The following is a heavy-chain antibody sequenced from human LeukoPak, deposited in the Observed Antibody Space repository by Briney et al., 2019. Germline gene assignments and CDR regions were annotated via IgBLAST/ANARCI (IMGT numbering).Heavy chain of an antibody. CDR3: AKDGEDIVVVPALYYFDY. Sequence: GGPLRPSCAASGFTFSSYGTHWVRQAPGKGLEWVAVISYDGSNKYSADSVKGRFTISRDNSKNTLYLQMHSLRAEDTAVYYCAKDGEDIVVVPALYYFDYWGQGTLVTVSS. CDR1: GFTFSSYG. D-gene: IGHD2-2*01. J-gene: IGHJ4*02. CDR2: ISYDGSNK. V-gene: IGHV3-30*18.